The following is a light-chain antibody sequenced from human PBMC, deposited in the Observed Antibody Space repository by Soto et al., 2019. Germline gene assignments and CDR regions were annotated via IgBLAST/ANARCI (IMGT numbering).Light chain of an antibody. Sequence: QSALTQPPSVSGSPGQSVTISCTGTSSDVGSYNRVSWYQQPPGTVPKVMIYEVTNRPSGVPDRFSGSKSGNTASLTISGLQAEDEADYYCCSYTSGNTHVFGTGTKVTVL. CDR1: SSDVGSYNR. V-gene: IGLV2-18*02. CDR3: CSYTSGNTHV. J-gene: IGLJ1*01. CDR2: EVT.